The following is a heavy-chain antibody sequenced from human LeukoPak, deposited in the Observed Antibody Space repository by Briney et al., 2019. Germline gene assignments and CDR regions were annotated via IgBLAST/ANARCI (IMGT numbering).Heavy chain of an antibody. CDR3: AGEDRAVAGSFDY. V-gene: IGHV4-30-2*01. CDR2: IYHSGST. J-gene: IGHJ4*02. Sequence: SETLSLTCAVSGGSISSGGYSWSWIRQPPGKGLEWIGYIYHSGSTYYNPSLKSRVTISVDRSKSQFSLKLSSVTAADTAVYYCAGEDRAVAGSFDYWGQGSLVTVSP. D-gene: IGHD6-19*01. CDR1: GGSISSGGYS.